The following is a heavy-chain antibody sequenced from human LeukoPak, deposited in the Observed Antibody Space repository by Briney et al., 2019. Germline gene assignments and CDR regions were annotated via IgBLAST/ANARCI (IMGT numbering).Heavy chain of an antibody. Sequence: TSETLSLTCTVSGGSISSYYWSWIRQPPGKGLEWIGYIYYSGSTNYNPSLKSRVTISVDTSKNQFSLKLSSVTAADTAVYYCARGVVGAMGYYFDYWGQGTLGTVSS. CDR1: GGSISSYY. V-gene: IGHV4-59*01. CDR3: ARGVVGAMGYYFDY. D-gene: IGHD1-26*01. J-gene: IGHJ4*02. CDR2: IYYSGST.